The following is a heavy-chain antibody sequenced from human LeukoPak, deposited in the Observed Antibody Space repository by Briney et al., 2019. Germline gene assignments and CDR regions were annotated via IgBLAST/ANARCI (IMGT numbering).Heavy chain of an antibody. CDR3: ARDPVVDSSGWYFDY. J-gene: IGHJ4*02. Sequence: PGGSLRLSCATSAFVVSSHYMSWVRQAPGKGLEWVAVIWYDGSNKYYADSVKGRFTISRDNSKNTLYLQMNSLRAEDTAVYYCARDPVVDSSGWYFDYWGQGTLVTVSS. CDR2: IWYDGSNK. CDR1: AFVVSSHY. D-gene: IGHD6-19*01. V-gene: IGHV3-33*08.